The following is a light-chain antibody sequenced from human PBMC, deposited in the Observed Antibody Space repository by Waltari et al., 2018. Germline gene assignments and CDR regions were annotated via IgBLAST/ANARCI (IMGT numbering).Light chain of an antibody. J-gene: IGKJ4*01. CDR2: GAS. CDR3: QQYENLPPLT. Sequence: DIQMTQSPSSLSASVGDRVTITCQASQDIVNFLNWYQQKPGKAPKLLIYGASNLQTGVPSRFSGSGSGTYFTCTISSLQPEDIATYYCQQYENLPPLTFGGGTKVEIK. CDR1: QDIVNF. V-gene: IGKV1-33*01.